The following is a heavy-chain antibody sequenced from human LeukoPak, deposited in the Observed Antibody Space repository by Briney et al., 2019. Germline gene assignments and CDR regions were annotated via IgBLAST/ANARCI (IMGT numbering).Heavy chain of an antibody. V-gene: IGHV3-21*05. CDR1: AFTFSSYS. J-gene: IGHJ3*02. CDR3: ARVRPGQWLLREAFDI. Sequence: GGSLRLSCAASAFTFSSYSVNWVRHAPGKGLERVSYISSSSSNIYYSDSVKGRFTISRDNAKNSLHLQMNSLRAEDTALYYCARVRPGQWLLREAFDIWGQGTMVTVSS. D-gene: IGHD6-19*01. CDR2: ISSSSSNI.